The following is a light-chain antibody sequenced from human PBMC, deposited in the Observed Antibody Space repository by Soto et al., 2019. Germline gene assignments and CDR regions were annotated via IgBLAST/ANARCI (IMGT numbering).Light chain of an antibody. J-gene: IGKJ2*01. CDR3: QQHYSSPHT. CDR1: QSVLYSSNNKNY. CDR2: WAS. Sequence: DIVMTQSPDSVPVSLGERATINCKSSQSVLYSSNNKNYLAWHQQKPGQPPKLLIYWASTRESGVPDRFSGSGSGTDFTLTISSLQAEDAAVYYCQQHYSSPHTFGQGTKVESK. V-gene: IGKV4-1*01.